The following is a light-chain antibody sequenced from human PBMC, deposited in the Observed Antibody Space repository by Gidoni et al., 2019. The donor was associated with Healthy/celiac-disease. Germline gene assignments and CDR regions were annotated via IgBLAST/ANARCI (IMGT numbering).Light chain of an antibody. J-gene: IGLJ2*01. V-gene: IGLV3-1*01. CDR2: QDS. CDR1: KLGDKY. CDR3: QAWDSSTAVV. Sequence: SSELTQPPSVSVPPGQTASITCSGDKLGDKYACWYQQKPGQSPVLVIYQDSKRPSGIPERFSGYNSGNTATLTISGTQAMDEADYYCQAWDSSTAVVFGGGTKLTVL.